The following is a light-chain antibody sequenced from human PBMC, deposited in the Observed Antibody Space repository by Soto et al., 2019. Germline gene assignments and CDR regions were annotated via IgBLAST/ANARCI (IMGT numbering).Light chain of an antibody. Sequence: EILLTQSPATLAFPPGDRATLSCRASHSVSSYLAWYQQKPDQAPRLLIYDASNRATGIPARFSGSGSGTDFTLTISSLEPEDFGVYYCLQRSNWPLTFGGGTKVDIK. J-gene: IGKJ4*01. CDR1: HSVSSY. V-gene: IGKV3-11*01. CDR3: LQRSNWPLT. CDR2: DAS.